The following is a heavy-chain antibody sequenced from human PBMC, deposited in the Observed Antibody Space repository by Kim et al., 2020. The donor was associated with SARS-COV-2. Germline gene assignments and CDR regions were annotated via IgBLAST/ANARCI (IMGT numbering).Heavy chain of an antibody. CDR2: ISGSGDTT. Sequence: GGSLRLSCAASGFTVGTYAMNWVRQAPGKGLEWVSTISGSGDTTYYADSVKGQFTISRDSSKNTVYLQMNSLRAEDSAIYYCAKDLYPGIAVVGGFDLWG. J-gene: IGHJ3*01. D-gene: IGHD6-13*01. CDR1: GFTVGTYA. CDR3: AKDLYPGIAVVGGFDL. V-gene: IGHV3-23*01.